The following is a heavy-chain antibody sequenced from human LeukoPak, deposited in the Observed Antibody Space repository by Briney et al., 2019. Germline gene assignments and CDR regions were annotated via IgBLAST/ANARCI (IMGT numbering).Heavy chain of an antibody. CDR3: AKDRSVVVITGYYFDY. CDR1: GFTFSSYG. CDR2: IRYDGSNK. V-gene: IGHV3-30*02. J-gene: IGHJ4*02. Sequence: GGSLRLSCAASGFTFSSYGMHWVRQAPGKGLEWVAFIRYDGSNKYYADSVKGRFTISRDNSKNTLYLQMNSLRAEDTAVYYCAKDRSVVVITGYYFDYWGQGTLVTVSS. D-gene: IGHD3-22*01.